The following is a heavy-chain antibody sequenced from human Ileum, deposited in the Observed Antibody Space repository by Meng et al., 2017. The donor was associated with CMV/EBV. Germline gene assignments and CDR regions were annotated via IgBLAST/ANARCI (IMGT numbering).Heavy chain of an antibody. Sequence: QLQLQESGPVPVKPSETLSLTCTVSGDSHTTTTYYWGWLRQPPGKGLEWIASIYYSGTTYYNPSLKSRVTISVDTSKNQFSLKVYSVTAADTAIYYCARSRREDWFDPWGQGTLVTVSS. CDR2: IYYSGTT. J-gene: IGHJ5*02. D-gene: IGHD1-26*01. CDR1: GDSHTTTTYY. V-gene: IGHV4-39*07. CDR3: ARSRREDWFDP.